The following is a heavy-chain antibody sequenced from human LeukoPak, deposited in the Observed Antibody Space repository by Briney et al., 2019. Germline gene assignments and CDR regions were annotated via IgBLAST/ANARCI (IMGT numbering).Heavy chain of an antibody. CDR1: GDSISNYY. CDR3: ARHPESPRNFDY. V-gene: IGHV4-59*08. J-gene: IGHJ4*02. CDR2: IYYSGST. Sequence: SETLSLTCSVSGDSISNYYWSWIQQPPGKGLEWIGYIYYSGSTHYHPFLTSRVTISVDTSKNQVSLRLSPVTAADTAVYYCARHPESPRNFDYWGQGTLVTVSS.